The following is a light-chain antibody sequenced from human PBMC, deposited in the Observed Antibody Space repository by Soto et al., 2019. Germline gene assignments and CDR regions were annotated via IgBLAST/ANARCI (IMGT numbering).Light chain of an antibody. CDR3: CSYAGSSTFVV. CDR2: EDS. V-gene: IGLV2-23*02. Sequence: QSALTQPASVSGSPGQSITISCTGTSSDVGSYNLVSWYQQHPGKAPKLMIYEDSKRPSGVSNRFSGSKSGNTASLTISGLRAEDEADYYCCSYAGSSTFVVFGGGTKVTVL. J-gene: IGLJ2*01. CDR1: SSDVGSYNL.